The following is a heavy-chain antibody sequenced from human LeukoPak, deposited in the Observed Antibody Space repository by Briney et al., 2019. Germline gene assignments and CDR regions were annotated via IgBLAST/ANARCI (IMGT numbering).Heavy chain of an antibody. Sequence: PGRSLRLSCAASGFTFDDYAMHWVRQAPGKGLEWVSGISWNSGSIGYADSVKGRFTISRDNAKNSLYLQMNSLRAEGTALYYCAKDMSAATDGEGFYYWGQGTLVTVSS. CDR1: GFTFDDYA. J-gene: IGHJ4*02. CDR3: AKDMSAATDGEGFYY. CDR2: ISWNSGSI. D-gene: IGHD2-15*01. V-gene: IGHV3-9*01.